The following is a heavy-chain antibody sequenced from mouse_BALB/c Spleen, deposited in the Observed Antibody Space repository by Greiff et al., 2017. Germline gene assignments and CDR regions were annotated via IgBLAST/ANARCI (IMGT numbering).Heavy chain of an antibody. CDR2: INPSTGYT. V-gene: IGHV1-7*01. D-gene: IGHD1-1*01. Sequence: VQLQQSGAELAKPGASVKMSCKASGYTFTSYWMHWVKQRPGQGLEWIGYINPSTGYTEYNQKFKDKATLTADKSSRTAYMQLSSLTSEDSAVYYCARYSYGSSYEMDYWGQGTSVTVSS. CDR1: GYTFTSYW. J-gene: IGHJ4*01. CDR3: ARYSYGSSYEMDY.